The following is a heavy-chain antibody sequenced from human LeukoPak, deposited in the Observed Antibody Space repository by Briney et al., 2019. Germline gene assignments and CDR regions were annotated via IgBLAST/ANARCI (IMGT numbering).Heavy chain of an antibody. Sequence: KPSETLSLTCTVSGDSIATTTYYWAWIRQSPGRGLEWIANVFKSGNTYYSPSLKGRVTLSVDTPKNQFSLHLASVTASDTAVYYCSRHLENTPGSGAYDYFDNWGQGTLVTVSS. D-gene: IGHD1-26*01. CDR2: VFKSGNT. J-gene: IGHJ4*02. V-gene: IGHV4-39*01. CDR1: GDSIATTTYY. CDR3: SRHLENTPGSGAYDYFDN.